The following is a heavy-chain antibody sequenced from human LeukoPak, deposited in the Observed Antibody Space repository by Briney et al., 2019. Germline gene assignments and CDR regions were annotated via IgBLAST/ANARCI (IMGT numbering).Heavy chain of an antibody. CDR2: IKEDGSDK. CDR1: GFIHSSCY. J-gene: IGHJ4*02. V-gene: IGHV3-7*04. Sequence: TGGSLTLSCTASGFIHSSCYMIWVRQAPGKGLEWVAAIKEDGSDKYYVDSVKGRFTISRDKAQNSLFLQMNSLRAEDTALYYCARGGGIFVKWGQGTLVPVSS. D-gene: IGHD1-26*01. CDR3: ARGGGIFVK.